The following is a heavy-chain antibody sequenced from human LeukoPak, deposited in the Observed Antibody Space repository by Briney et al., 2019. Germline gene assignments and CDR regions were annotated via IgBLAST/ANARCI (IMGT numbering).Heavy chain of an antibody. V-gene: IGHV3-33*01. CDR3: ARESVVYYDILTGYSPLDY. CDR1: GFTFSSYG. D-gene: IGHD3-9*01. CDR2: IWYEGSNK. J-gene: IGHJ4*02. Sequence: GRSLRLSCAASGFTFSSYGMHWVRQAPGKGLEWVAVIWYEGSNKYYADSVKGRLTISRDNSKNTLYLQMNSLRAEDTAVYYFARESVVYYDILTGYSPLDYWGQGTLVTVSS.